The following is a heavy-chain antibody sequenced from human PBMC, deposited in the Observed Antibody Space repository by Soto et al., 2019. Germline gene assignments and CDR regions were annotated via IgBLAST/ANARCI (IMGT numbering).Heavy chain of an antibody. V-gene: IGHV4-39*01. Sequence: QLQLQESGPGLVKPSETLSLTCTVSGGSISSSSYYWGWIRQPPGKGLEWIGSIYYSGSTYYNPSLKSRVTIHVDTSKNQFSLKLSSVTAADTAVYYCGKRDANYYDSSGYYLDAFDIWGQGTMVTVSS. J-gene: IGHJ3*02. CDR2: IYYSGST. CDR3: GKRDANYYDSSGYYLDAFDI. CDR1: GGSISSSSYY. D-gene: IGHD3-22*01.